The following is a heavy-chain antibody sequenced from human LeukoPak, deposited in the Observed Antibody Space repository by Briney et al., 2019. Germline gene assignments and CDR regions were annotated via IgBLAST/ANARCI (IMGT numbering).Heavy chain of an antibody. CDR1: GFIFSTYW. CDR3: AKDRGNWYDSCIDI. V-gene: IGHV3-7*03. CDR2: IKPDGSEK. Sequence: GGSLRLSCGASGFIFSTYWMIWVRQAPGKGLEWVANIKPDGSEKYYVDSVKGRFTISRDNSKNTLYLQMNSLRAEDTAVYYCAKDRGNWYDSCIDIWGQGTMVTVSS. D-gene: IGHD3-22*01. J-gene: IGHJ3*02.